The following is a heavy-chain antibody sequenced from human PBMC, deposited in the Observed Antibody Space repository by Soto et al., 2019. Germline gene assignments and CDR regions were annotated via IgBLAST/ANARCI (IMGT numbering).Heavy chain of an antibody. Sequence: GGSLRLSCAASGFTFSSYAMSWVRQAPGKGLEWVSAISGSGDSTYYADSVKGRFTISRDNSKNTLYLQMNSLRAEDTALYYCAKDQMGYYYDSSGFYWGQGTLVTVSS. CDR2: ISGSGDST. CDR1: GFTFSSYA. V-gene: IGHV3-23*01. CDR3: AKDQMGYYYDSSGFY. J-gene: IGHJ4*02. D-gene: IGHD3-22*01.